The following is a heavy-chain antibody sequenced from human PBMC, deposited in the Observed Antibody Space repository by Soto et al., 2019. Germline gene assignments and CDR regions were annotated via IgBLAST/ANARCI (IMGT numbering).Heavy chain of an antibody. Sequence: QVQLQQSGPRLVKPSETLSLTCTVSSGPDRSHNWGWIRQPPGRGLEWIGYVYHTGDTADNPSLRSRVSISADTSTNDISLSLSSVTAADTAVYYCVRQGIDYLHGLVDVWGQGTTVSVSS. D-gene: IGHD4-17*01. CDR1: SGPDRSHN. V-gene: IGHV4-59*08. J-gene: IGHJ6*02. CDR3: VRQGIDYLHGLVDV. CDR2: VYHTGDT.